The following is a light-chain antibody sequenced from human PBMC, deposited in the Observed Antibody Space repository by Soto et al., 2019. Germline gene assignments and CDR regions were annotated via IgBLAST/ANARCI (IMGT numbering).Light chain of an antibody. V-gene: IGKV1-17*01. J-gene: IGKJ1*01. CDR1: QGIGND. Sequence: IQMTQSPPSPSSSLGDRVTITCRASQGIGNDLGWIQQKPGKAPKVLIYAASSLQSGVPSRFSGSGFGTGFTLTFTSLQPNDFATYDCQQYNSYSTFGTATFGQGTKVDIK. CDR2: AAS. CDR3: QQYNSYSTFGTAT.